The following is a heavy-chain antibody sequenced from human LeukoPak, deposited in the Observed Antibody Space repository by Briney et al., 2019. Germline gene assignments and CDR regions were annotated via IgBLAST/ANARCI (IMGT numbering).Heavy chain of an antibody. V-gene: IGHV4-59*01. J-gene: IGHJ6*02. CDR3: ARGGDPHYGMDV. CDR2: IYYSGGT. Sequence: SETLSLTCTVSGGSIGTYYWSWIRQPPGKGLEWIGHIYYSGGTNYNPSLKSRVTISVDTSKNQCSLKLSSVTAADTAVYYCARGGDPHYGMDVWGQGTTVTVSS. D-gene: IGHD2-21*01. CDR1: GGSIGTYY.